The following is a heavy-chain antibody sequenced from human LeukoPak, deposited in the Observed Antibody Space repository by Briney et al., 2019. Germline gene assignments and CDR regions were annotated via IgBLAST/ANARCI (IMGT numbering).Heavy chain of an antibody. CDR1: GFTFSSYE. Sequence: GGSLRLSCAASGFTFSSYEMNWVRQAPGKGLEWVSYISSSGSTIYYADSVKGRFTISRDNSKNTLYLQMNSLRAEDTAVYYCAKDPYYDSGGIDYWGQGTLVTVSS. CDR2: ISSSGSTI. J-gene: IGHJ4*02. CDR3: AKDPYYDSGGIDY. V-gene: IGHV3-48*03. D-gene: IGHD3-22*01.